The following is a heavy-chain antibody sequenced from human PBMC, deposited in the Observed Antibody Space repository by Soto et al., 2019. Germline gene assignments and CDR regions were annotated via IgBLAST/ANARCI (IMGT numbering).Heavy chain of an antibody. J-gene: IGHJ6*02. CDR1: GGTFSSYA. Sequence: QVQLVQSGAEVKKPGSSVTVSCKASGGTFSSYAISWVRQAPGQGLEWMGGIIPIFGTANYAQKFQGRVTITADESTSTASIELSSLRSEDTAVYYCARVAVDGVGSSGPRVHPYYYYYYGMDVWGQGTTVTVSS. CDR3: ARVAVDGVGSSGPRVHPYYYYYYGMDV. D-gene: IGHD2-8*01. CDR2: IIPIFGTA. V-gene: IGHV1-69*01.